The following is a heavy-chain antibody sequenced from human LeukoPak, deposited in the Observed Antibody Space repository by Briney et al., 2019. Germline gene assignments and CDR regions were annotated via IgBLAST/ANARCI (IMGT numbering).Heavy chain of an antibody. D-gene: IGHD3-22*01. CDR2: INPSGST. V-gene: IGHV4-34*01. Sequence: SETLSLTCAVYGGSFSGYYWSWIRQPPGKGLEWIGEINPSGSTNYNPSLKSRVTISVDTSKNQFSLKLSSVTAADTAVYYCARGPPYYDSSARFDYWGQGTLVTVSS. J-gene: IGHJ4*02. CDR3: ARGPPYYDSSARFDY. CDR1: GGSFSGYY.